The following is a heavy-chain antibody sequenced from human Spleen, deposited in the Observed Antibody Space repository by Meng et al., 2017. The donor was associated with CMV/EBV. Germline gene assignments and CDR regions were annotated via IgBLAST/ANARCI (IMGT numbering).Heavy chain of an antibody. Sequence: SVKVSCKASGGTFNSYALSWVRQPPGQGLEWMGGIIPVHGKSNYAKNFMSRVTITADTSTKTAYLELRSLRSEDTAVYYCARGILPGSPSAIGTNYYYYHGMDVWGQGTTVTVSS. CDR2: IIPVHGKS. D-gene: IGHD1-1*01. V-gene: IGHV1-69*10. CDR1: GGTFNSYA. CDR3: ARGILPGSPSAIGTNYYYYHGMDV. J-gene: IGHJ6*02.